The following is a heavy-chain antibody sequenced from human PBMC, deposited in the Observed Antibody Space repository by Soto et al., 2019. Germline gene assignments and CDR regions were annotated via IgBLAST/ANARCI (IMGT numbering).Heavy chain of an antibody. CDR3: GKGVVVAATLDY. J-gene: IGHJ4*02. V-gene: IGHV1-3*01. D-gene: IGHD2-15*01. CDR1: GYTFTSYA. CDR2: INAGNGNT. Sequence: QVQLVQSGAEVKKPGASVKVSCKASGYTFTSYAMHWVRQAPGQRLEWMGWINAGNGNTKYSQKFQGRVTITRDTSASTAYMELSSLRSEGTAVYFLGKGVVVAATLDYWGQGTLVTVSS.